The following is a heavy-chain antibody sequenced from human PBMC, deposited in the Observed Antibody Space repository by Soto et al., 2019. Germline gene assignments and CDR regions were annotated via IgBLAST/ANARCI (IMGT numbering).Heavy chain of an antibody. CDR1: GGSISSYY. J-gene: IGHJ4*02. Sequence: SETLSLTCTVSGGSISSYYWSWIRQPPGKGLEWIGYIYYSGSTNYNPSLKSRVTISVDTSKNQFSLKLSSVTAADTAVYYCARAVAGFDYWGQGTLVTVSS. CDR2: IYYSGST. D-gene: IGHD6-19*01. V-gene: IGHV4-59*08. CDR3: ARAVAGFDY.